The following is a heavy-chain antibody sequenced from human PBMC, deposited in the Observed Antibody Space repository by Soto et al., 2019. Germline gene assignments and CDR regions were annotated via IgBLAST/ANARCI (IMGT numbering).Heavy chain of an antibody. D-gene: IGHD1-1*01. V-gene: IGHV3-30-3*01. CDR1: GFTFSNHA. J-gene: IGHJ5*02. Sequence: QVQLVESGGGVVQPGRSLRLSCAASGFTFSNHAMHWVRRAPGKGLEWVALVAHDGTSKYYAGSGKGRFTISSDKSTNTLFLQMDSLDTEDTAVYYCARDRRSTGIVAEIDRWGRGTLVTVSS. CDR3: ARDRRSTGIVAEIDR. CDR2: VAHDGTSK.